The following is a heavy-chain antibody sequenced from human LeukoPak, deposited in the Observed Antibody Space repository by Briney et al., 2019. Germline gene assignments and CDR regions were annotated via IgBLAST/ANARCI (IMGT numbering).Heavy chain of an antibody. J-gene: IGHJ4*02. V-gene: IGHV3-74*01. CDR3: ARWGPYCSSTSCYGLGY. Sequence: GGSLRLSCAASGFTFSSYWMHWVRQAPGKGLVWVSRINTDGSSTSYADSVKGRFTISRDNAKNTVYLQMNSLRAEDTAVYYCARWGPYCSSTSCYGLGYWGQGTLVTVSS. CDR2: INTDGSST. CDR1: GFTFSSYW. D-gene: IGHD2-2*01.